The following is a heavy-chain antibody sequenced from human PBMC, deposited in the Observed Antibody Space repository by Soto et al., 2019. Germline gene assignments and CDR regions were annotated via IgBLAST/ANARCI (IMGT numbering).Heavy chain of an antibody. Sequence: GESLKISCKGSGYSFTSYWIGWVRQMPGKGLEWMGIIYPGDSDTRYSPSFQGQVTISADKSISTAYLQWSSLKASDTAMYYCALAYCGGDCYDAFDIWGQGTMVTVS. CDR2: IYPGDSDT. J-gene: IGHJ3*02. CDR1: GYSFTSYW. D-gene: IGHD2-21*01. V-gene: IGHV5-51*01. CDR3: ALAYCGGDCYDAFDI.